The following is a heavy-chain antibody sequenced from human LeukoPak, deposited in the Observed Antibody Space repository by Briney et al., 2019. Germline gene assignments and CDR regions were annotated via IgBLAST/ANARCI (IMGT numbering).Heavy chain of an antibody. V-gene: IGHV3-30*04. CDR1: GFTFSSYA. D-gene: IGHD3-10*01. Sequence: GGFLRLSCAASGFTFSSYAMHWVRQAPGKGLEWVAVISYDGSNKYYADSVKGRFTISRDNSKNTLYLQMNSLRAEDTAVYYCARELGRGSGSLYYGMDVWGKGTTVTVSS. CDR2: ISYDGSNK. J-gene: IGHJ6*04. CDR3: ARELGRGSGSLYYGMDV.